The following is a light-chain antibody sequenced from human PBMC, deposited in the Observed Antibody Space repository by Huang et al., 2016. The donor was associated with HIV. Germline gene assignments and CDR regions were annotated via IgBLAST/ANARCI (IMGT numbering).Light chain of an antibody. V-gene: IGKV3-11*01. CDR3: QQRSNWPRMYT. Sequence: EIVLTQSPATLSLSPGERATLSCRASPSVSSDLAWYQQKPGQAPRLLIYDSSNRATGIPARFSGSGSGTDFTLTISSLEPEDFAVYYCQQRSNWPRMYTFGQGTKLEIK. CDR1: PSVSSD. CDR2: DSS. J-gene: IGKJ2*01.